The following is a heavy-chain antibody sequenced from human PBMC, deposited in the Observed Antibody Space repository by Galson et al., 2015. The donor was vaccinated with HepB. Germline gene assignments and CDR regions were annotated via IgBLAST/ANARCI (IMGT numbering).Heavy chain of an antibody. V-gene: IGHV2-70*20. D-gene: IGHD1-1*01. CDR2: IDWEDDK. Sequence: PALVKPTQTLTLTCTFSGFSLTTTGMCVTWVRQSPGRALEWLALIDWEDDKYYTTSLKTRLTTSKDTSKNQVVLTMTNMDPVDTATYFCARTPRTRTHFYYGRDVWGQGTTVTVSS. CDR1: GFSLTTTGMC. CDR3: ARTPRTRTHFYYGRDV. J-gene: IGHJ6*02.